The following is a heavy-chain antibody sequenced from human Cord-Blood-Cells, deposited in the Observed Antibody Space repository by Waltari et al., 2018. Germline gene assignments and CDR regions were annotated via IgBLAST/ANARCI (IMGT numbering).Heavy chain of an antibody. Sequence: QVQLQESGPGLVKPSETLSLTCTVSGGSVSSGSYYWSWIRQPPGKGLEWIGYIYYSGSTNYNPSLKSRVTISVDTSKNQFSLKLSSVTAADTAVYYCARVLGRGYSYGYAFDIWGQGTMVTVSS. CDR2: IYYSGST. V-gene: IGHV4-61*01. D-gene: IGHD5-18*01. J-gene: IGHJ3*02. CDR1: GGSVSSGSYY. CDR3: ARVLGRGYSYGYAFDI.